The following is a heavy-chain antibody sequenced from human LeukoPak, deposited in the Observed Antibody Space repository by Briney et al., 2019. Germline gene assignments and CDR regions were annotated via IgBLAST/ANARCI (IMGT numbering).Heavy chain of an antibody. CDR2: INPNSGGT. V-gene: IGHV1-2*02. Sequence: ASVTVSCKASLYTFTGYYMHWVRQAPGQGVGWRGWINPNSGGTNYAQKFQGRVTMTRDTSISTAYMELSRLRSDDTAVYYCARVGGIAAAGTSEYFDYWGRGTLVSVS. CDR1: LYTFTGYY. D-gene: IGHD6-13*01. CDR3: ARVGGIAAAGTSEYFDY. J-gene: IGHJ4*02.